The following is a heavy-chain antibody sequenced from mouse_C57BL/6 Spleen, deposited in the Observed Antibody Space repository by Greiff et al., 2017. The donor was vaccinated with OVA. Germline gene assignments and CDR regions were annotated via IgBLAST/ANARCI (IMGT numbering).Heavy chain of an antibody. CDR1: GYTFTSYG. V-gene: IGHV1-81*01. D-gene: IGHD2-4*01. Sequence: QVQLKQSGAELARPGASVKLSCKASGYTFTSYGISWVKQRTGQGLEWIGEIYPRSGNTYYNEKFKGKATLTVDTSSSTAYMELHSLTSEDSAVYFCARHYDYDRAWFAYWGQGTLVTVSA. CDR2: IYPRSGNT. CDR3: ARHYDYDRAWFAY. J-gene: IGHJ3*01.